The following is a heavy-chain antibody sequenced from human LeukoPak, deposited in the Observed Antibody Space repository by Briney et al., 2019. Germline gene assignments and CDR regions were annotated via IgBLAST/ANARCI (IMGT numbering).Heavy chain of an antibody. CDR1: GGSISSSSYY. J-gene: IGHJ4*02. CDR3: ARHTGGY. Sequence: SETLSLTCTVSGGSISSSSYYWGWIRQPPGKGLEWIGSIYYSGSTYYNPSLKSRVTISVDTSKNQFSLKLSSVIAADTAVYYCARHTGGYWGQGTLVTVSS. V-gene: IGHV4-39*01. D-gene: IGHD1-14*01. CDR2: IYYSGST.